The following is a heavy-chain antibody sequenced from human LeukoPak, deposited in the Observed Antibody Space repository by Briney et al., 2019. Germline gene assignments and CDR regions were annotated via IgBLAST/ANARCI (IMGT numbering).Heavy chain of an antibody. D-gene: IGHD2-2*01. V-gene: IGHV1-2*02. CDR1: GYTFTGYY. CDR2: INPNSGGT. CDR3: AHITGVPAATSRNAPSNVDY. J-gene: IGHJ4*02. Sequence: ASVKVSCKASGYTFTGYYMHWVRQAPGQGLEWMGWINPNSGGTNYAQKFQGRVTMTRDTSISTAYMELSRLRSDDTAVYYCAHITGVPAATSRNAPSNVDYWGQGTLVTVSS.